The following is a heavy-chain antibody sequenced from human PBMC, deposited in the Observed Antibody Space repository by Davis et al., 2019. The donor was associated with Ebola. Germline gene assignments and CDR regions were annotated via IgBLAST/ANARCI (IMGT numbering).Heavy chain of an antibody. CDR1: GGSISSGGYY. Sequence: PSETLSLTCTVSGGSISSGGYYWSWIRRPPGKGLEWIGYIYYSGSTNYNPSLKSRVTISVDTYKNQFSLKRSSVTAADTAVYYCARGRKWLLLRGGLYCDYWGQGTLVTVSS. V-gene: IGHV4-61*08. CDR3: ARGRKWLLLRGGLYCDY. J-gene: IGHJ4*02. CDR2: IYYSGST. D-gene: IGHD3-22*01.